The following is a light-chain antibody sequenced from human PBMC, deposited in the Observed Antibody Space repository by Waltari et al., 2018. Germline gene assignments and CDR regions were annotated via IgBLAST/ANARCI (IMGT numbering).Light chain of an antibody. CDR3: AAWDDALNGRV. V-gene: IGLV1-44*01. CDR2: TND. J-gene: IGLJ3*02. Sequence: QSVLAQPPSASGTPGLGVTMSCSASSSNTGGNAVSCYQQLPGTAPKLLIHTNDQRPSGVPDRFSASKSGTSASLAISGLQSEDEAHYFCAAWDDALNGRVFGGGTKVTVL. CDR1: SSNTGGNA.